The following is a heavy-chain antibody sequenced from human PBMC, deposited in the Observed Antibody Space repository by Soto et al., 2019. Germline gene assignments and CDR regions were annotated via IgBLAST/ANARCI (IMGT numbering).Heavy chain of an antibody. CDR1: GYSFSNFW. D-gene: IGHD2-8*02. CDR3: ASSVLVTSTMNYFDL. V-gene: IGHV5-51*01. Sequence: GESLKISCQASGYSFSNFWIAWVRQMPGEGLEWLGIIYPDDSDTRYSPSFLGQVTISADKSIKTTYLQWSSLKASDTAIYFCASSVLVTSTMNYFDLWGQGTMVTVSS. CDR2: IYPDDSDT. J-gene: IGHJ4*02.